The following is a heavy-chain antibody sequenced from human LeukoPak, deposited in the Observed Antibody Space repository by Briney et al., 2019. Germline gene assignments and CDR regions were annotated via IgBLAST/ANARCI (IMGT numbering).Heavy chain of an antibody. CDR3: TRADYGDLPFDY. J-gene: IGHJ4*02. CDR1: GFTFGDYA. Sequence: GGSLRLSCTASGFTFGDYAMSWFRQAPGKGLEWVGFIRSKAYGGTTEYAASVKGRFTISRDDSKSIAYLQMNSLKTEDTAGYYCTRADYGDLPFDYWGQGTLVTDSS. D-gene: IGHD4-17*01. CDR2: IRSKAYGGTT. V-gene: IGHV3-49*03.